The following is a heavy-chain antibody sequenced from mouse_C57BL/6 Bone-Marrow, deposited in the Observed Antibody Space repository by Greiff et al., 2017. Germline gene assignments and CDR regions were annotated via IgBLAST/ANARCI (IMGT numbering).Heavy chain of an antibody. CDR3: VRQRSTDFDY. J-gene: IGHJ2*01. CDR1: GFSFNTYA. Sequence: EVKLMESGGGLVQPKGSLKLSCAASGFSFNTYAMNWVRQAPGKGLEWVARIRSKSNNYATYYADSVKDRFTISRDYSESKLYLQMNNLKTEDTAMYYCVRQRSTDFDYWGQGTTLTVSS. CDR2: IRSKSNNYAT. V-gene: IGHV10-1*01.